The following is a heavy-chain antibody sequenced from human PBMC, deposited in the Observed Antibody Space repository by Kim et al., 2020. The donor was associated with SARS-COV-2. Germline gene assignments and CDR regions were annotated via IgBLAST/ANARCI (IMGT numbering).Heavy chain of an antibody. CDR2: INAGNGNT. D-gene: IGHD2-2*01. J-gene: IGHJ4*02. Sequence: ASVKVSCKTSGYTFTYYAMHWVRQAPGQRLEWMGWINAGNGNTKYSQKFQGILTITRDTSATTAYMELSSLRSEDTAVYYCPRGRSCSSVSCYVGGYWGQ. CDR1: GYTFTYYA. CDR3: PRGRSCSSVSCYVGGY. V-gene: IGHV1-3*01.